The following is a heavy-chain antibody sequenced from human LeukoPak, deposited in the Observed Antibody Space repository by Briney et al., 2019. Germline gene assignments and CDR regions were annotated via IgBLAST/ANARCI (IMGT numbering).Heavy chain of an antibody. CDR1: GYTFTSYD. J-gene: IGHJ5*02. D-gene: IGHD1-26*01. V-gene: IGHV1-8*03. CDR2: MNPNSGNT. CDR3: ARGFSLRWELQAWNWFDP. Sequence: ASVKVSCKASGYTFTSYDINWVRQATGQGLEWMGWMNPNSGNTGYAQKFQGRVTITRNTSISTAYMELSSLRSEDTAVYYCARGFSLRWELQAWNWFDPWGQGTLVTVSS.